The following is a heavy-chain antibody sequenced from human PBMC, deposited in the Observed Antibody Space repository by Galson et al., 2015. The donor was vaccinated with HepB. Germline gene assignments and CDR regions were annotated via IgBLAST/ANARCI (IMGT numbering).Heavy chain of an antibody. CDR1: GFTLSSYS. V-gene: IGHV3-48*01. CDR2: ISSSSTTI. D-gene: IGHD2-8*01. CDR3: AGLGYYTSINGYDFDY. Sequence: SLRLSCAASGFTLSSYSMNWVRQAPGKGLEWVSYISSSSTTIYYADSVKGRFTISRDNAKNSLYLQMNSLRAEDTAVYYCAGLGYYTSINGYDFDYWGLGTLVTVSS. J-gene: IGHJ4*02.